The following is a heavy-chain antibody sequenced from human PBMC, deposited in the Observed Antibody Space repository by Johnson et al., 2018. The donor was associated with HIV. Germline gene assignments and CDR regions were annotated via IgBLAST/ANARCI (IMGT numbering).Heavy chain of an antibody. CDR3: ARQTLRAFDI. J-gene: IGHJ3*02. V-gene: IGHV3-30*19. CDR2: ISYDGNNK. CDR1: GFSFSDYY. Sequence: HVQLVESGGGLVKPGGSLRVSCAASGFSFSDYYMTWIRQAPGKGLEWVAIISYDGNNKYYADSVKGRFTISRDNSKNTLYLQMNSLRAEDTAVYYCARQTLRAFDIWGQGTMVTVSS.